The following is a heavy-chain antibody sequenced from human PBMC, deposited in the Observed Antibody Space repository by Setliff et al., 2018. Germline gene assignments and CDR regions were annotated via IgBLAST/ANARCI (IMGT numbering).Heavy chain of an antibody. J-gene: IGHJ3*02. CDR3: ARALGYCSRTSCYADAFDI. Sequence: SETLSLTCAVYGGSYSGYYWSWIRQPPGKGLEWIGEINHSGSTNYNPSLKSRVTISVDTSKNQFSLKLSSVTAADTAVYYCARALGYCSRTSCYADAFDIWGQGTMVTVSS. D-gene: IGHD2-2*01. CDR2: INHSGST. V-gene: IGHV4-34*01. CDR1: GGSYSGYY.